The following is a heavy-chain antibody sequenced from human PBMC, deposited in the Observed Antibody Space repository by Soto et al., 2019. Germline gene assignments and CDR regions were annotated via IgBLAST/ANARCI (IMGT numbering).Heavy chain of an antibody. J-gene: IGHJ5*02. Sequence: SETLSLTCNVSGGSLSVGTFFWTWIRQPPGQGLEWIGYIYYGGATNYKPSLESRVTISKDMSKNQFSLKLSSVTAADTAVYYCAREPANWNYDGGNWLDPWGQGTLVTVSS. CDR3: AREPANWNYDGGNWLDP. D-gene: IGHD1-7*01. V-gene: IGHV4-61*01. CDR2: IYYGGAT. CDR1: GGSLSVGTFF.